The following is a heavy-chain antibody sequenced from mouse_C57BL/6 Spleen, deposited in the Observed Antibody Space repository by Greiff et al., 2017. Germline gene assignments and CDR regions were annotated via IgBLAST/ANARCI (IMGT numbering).Heavy chain of an antibody. CDR1: GYTFTEYT. CDR3: ARHEGDDGSKDFHFDY. Sequence: VQLQQSGAELVKPGASVKLSCKASGYTFTEYTIHWVKQRSGQGLEWIGWFYPGSGSIKYNEKFKDKATLTADKSSSTVYMELSRLTSEDSAVYFCARHEGDDGSKDFHFDYWGQGTTLTVSS. CDR2: FYPGSGSI. D-gene: IGHD1-1*01. J-gene: IGHJ2*01. V-gene: IGHV1-62-2*01.